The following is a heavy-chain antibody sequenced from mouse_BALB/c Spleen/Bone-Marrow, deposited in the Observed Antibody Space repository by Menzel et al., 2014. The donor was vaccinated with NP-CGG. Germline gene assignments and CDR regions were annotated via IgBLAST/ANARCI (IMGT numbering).Heavy chain of an antibody. V-gene: IGHV1S81*02. CDR2: INPSNGRT. CDR3: AGGRGYFDY. CDR1: GYTFXSYW. Sequence: QVQLQQSGAELVKPGASVKLSCRASGYTFXSYWMHWVKQRPGQGLEWIGEINPSNGRTNYNEKFKSKATLTVDKSSSTAYMQLSSLTSEDSAVYYCAGGRGYFDYWGQGTTLTVSS. J-gene: IGHJ2*01. D-gene: IGHD3-3*01.